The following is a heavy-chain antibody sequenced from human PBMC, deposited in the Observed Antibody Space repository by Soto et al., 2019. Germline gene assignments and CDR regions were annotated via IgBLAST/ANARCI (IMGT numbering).Heavy chain of an antibody. V-gene: IGHV3-33*01. CDR1: GFTFSSYG. CDR2: IWYDGSNK. CDR3: ARDQAAAQNLDDY. J-gene: IGHJ4*02. D-gene: IGHD6-13*01. Sequence: PGGSLRLSCAASGFTFSSYGMHWVRQAPGKGLEWVAVIWYDGSNKYYADSVKGRFTISRDNSKNTLYLQMNSLRAEDTAVYYCARDQAAAQNLDDYWGQGTLVTVSS.